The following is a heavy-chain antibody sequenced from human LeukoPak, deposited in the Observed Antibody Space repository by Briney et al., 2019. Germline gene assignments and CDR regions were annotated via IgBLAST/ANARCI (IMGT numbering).Heavy chain of an antibody. V-gene: IGHV1-18*01. D-gene: IGHD3-22*01. CDR1: GYTFTSYG. Sequence: ASVKVSCKASGYTFTSYGISWVRQAPGQGLERMGWISAYNGNTNYAQKLQGRVTMTTDTSTSTAYMELKSPRSDDTAVYYCARCYYDSSGYYYYYYYMDVWGKGTTVTVSS. J-gene: IGHJ6*03. CDR2: ISAYNGNT. CDR3: ARCYYDSSGYYYYYYYMDV.